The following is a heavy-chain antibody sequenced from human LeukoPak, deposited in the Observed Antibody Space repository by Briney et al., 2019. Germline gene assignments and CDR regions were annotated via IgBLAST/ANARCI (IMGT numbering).Heavy chain of an antibody. V-gene: IGHV3-53*01. CDR1: GFTVSSNY. CDR3: ARSMIVSRREFDY. Sequence: PGGSLRLSCAASGFTVSSNYMSWVRQAPGKGLEWVSYIYSGGSTHYADSVKGRFTISRDNSKNTLYLQIISLRAEDTGVYYCARSMIVSRREFDYWGQGTLVTVSS. D-gene: IGHD3-22*01. CDR2: IYSGGST. J-gene: IGHJ4*02.